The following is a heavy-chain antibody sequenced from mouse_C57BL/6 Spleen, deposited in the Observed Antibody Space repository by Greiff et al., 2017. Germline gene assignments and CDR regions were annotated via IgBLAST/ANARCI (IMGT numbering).Heavy chain of an antibody. CDR3: ARDMVTTGDYYAMDY. Sequence: EVQLQQSGPVLVKPGASVKMSCKASGYTFTDYYMNWVKQSHGKSLEWIGVINPYNGGTSYNQKFKGKATLTVDKSSSTAYMELNSLTSEDSAVYYCARDMVTTGDYYAMDYWGQGTSVTVSS. CDR2: INPYNGGT. D-gene: IGHD2-2*01. V-gene: IGHV1-19*01. J-gene: IGHJ4*01. CDR1: GYTFTDYY.